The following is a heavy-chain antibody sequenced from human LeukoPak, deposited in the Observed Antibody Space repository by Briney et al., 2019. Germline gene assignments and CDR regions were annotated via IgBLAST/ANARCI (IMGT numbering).Heavy chain of an antibody. D-gene: IGHD2-15*01. V-gene: IGHV3-21*01. CDR1: GFTFSSYS. Sequence: GGSLRLSCAASGFTFSSYSMNWVRQAPGKGLEWVSSISSSSSYIYYADSVKGRFTISRDNAKNSLYLQMNSLRAEDTAVYYCARGGYCGGGSCPNWFDPWGQGTLVTVSS. CDR3: ARGGYCGGGSCPNWFDP. CDR2: ISSSSSYI. J-gene: IGHJ5*02.